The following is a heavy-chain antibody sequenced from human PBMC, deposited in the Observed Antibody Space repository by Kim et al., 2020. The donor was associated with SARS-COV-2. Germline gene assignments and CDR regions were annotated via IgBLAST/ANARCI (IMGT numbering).Heavy chain of an antibody. CDR3: ARGIHESVEAY. V-gene: IGHV4-4*07. D-gene: IGHD5-18*01. Sequence: YNASLGSRVTMSLDTPKNQFSLKLTSVTAADTAVYYCARGIHESVEAYWGQGTLVTVSS. J-gene: IGHJ4*02.